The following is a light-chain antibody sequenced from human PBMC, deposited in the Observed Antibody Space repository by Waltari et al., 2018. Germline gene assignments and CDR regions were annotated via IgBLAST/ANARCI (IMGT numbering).Light chain of an antibody. J-gene: IGLJ3*02. V-gene: IGLV3-19*01. CDR2: AKN. CDR3: NSRDSSGNQWV. Sequence: SSELTQDPAVSVALGQIVRITCQGDSLRSYYANWYQQKPRQAPFLVIFAKNNRPSGIPYRFSGSSSGNTASLTITGAQAEDEADYYCNSRDSSGNQWVFGGGTKLTVL. CDR1: SLRSYY.